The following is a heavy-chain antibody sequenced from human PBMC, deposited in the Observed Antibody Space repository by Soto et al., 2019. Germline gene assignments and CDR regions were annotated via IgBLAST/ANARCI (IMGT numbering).Heavy chain of an antibody. CDR1: GGSISSGGYY. CDR2: IYYSGST. D-gene: IGHD1-7*01. Sequence: SETLSLTCTVSGGSISSGGYYWSWIRQHPGKGLEWIGYIYYSGSTYYNPSLKSRVTISLDTSNNQFSLKLSSVTAADTAVYYCAHDSHGGTTYFDLWGQGALVTVSS. J-gene: IGHJ4*02. CDR3: AHDSHGGTTYFDL. V-gene: IGHV4-31*03.